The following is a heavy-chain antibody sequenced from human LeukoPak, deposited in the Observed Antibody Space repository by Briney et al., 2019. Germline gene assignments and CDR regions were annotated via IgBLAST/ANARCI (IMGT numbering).Heavy chain of an antibody. J-gene: IGHJ4*02. Sequence: PGGSLRLSCAASGFTFSSYWMHWVRQAPGKGLVWVSRINSDGSSTSYADSVKGRFTISRDNAKNTLYLQMNSLRAEDTAVYYCAKWGYEYSGFNGWGQGTLVTVSS. D-gene: IGHD6-6*01. CDR2: INSDGSST. CDR1: GFTFSSYW. V-gene: IGHV3-74*01. CDR3: AKWGYEYSGFNG.